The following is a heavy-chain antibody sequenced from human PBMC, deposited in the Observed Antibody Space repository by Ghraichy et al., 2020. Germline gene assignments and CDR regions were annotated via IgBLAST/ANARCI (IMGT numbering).Heavy chain of an antibody. CDR2: INPNSGGT. Sequence: ASVKVSCKASGYTFTGYYMHWVRQAPGQGLEWMGRINPNSGGTNYAQKFQGRVTMTRDTSISTAYMELSRLRSDDTAVYYCASLIERGYSGYDPTSPLDVWGQGTTVTVSS. J-gene: IGHJ6*02. V-gene: IGHV1-2*06. D-gene: IGHD5-12*01. CDR3: ASLIERGYSGYDPTSPLDV. CDR1: GYTFTGYY.